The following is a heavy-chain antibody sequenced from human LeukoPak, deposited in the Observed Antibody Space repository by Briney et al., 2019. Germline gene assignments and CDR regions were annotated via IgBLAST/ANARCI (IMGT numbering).Heavy chain of an antibody. V-gene: IGHV1-69*05. D-gene: IGHD2-2*01. Sequence: SVKVSCKASGGTFSSYAISWVRQAPGQGLEWMGRIIPIFGTANYAQKFQGRVTTTTDESTSTAYMELSSLRSEDTAVYYCATAIVVVPAALVRSYYMDVWGKGTTVTVSS. CDR2: IIPIFGTA. CDR3: ATAIVVVPAALVRSYYMDV. CDR1: GGTFSSYA. J-gene: IGHJ6*03.